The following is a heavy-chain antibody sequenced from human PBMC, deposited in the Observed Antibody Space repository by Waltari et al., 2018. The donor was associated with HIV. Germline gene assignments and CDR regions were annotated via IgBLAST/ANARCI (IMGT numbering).Heavy chain of an antibody. J-gene: IGHJ5*02. CDR3: ARGVTGDFGASWLDP. V-gene: IGHV4-4*02. CDR2: MYHSGST. CDR1: GGSISSYNW. D-gene: IGHD4-17*01. Sequence: QVQLQESGPGLVKPSETLSLTCGVSGGSISSYNWWIWVRQAPGKGLEWIGEMYHSGSTNYNPSLKSRVTISVDKSKNQFSLKMNSETAADTAVYYCARGVTGDFGASWLDPWGQGILVTVSS.